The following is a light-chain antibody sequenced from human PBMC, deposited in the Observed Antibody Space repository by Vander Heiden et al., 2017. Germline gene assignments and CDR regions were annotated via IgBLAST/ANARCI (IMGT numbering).Light chain of an antibody. CDR1: SSNIGSNT. CDR3: EAWEDSLNGRVV. V-gene: IGLV1-44*01. CDR2: SNN. J-gene: IGLJ2*01. Sequence: QSVLPQPPSASGTQGPRGTIDRAGSSSNIGSNTVNWDQQRPGTATNLLMFSNNKRHSGVPDRVSGSKSGTSAAMAISGLQSEEEADYYCEAWEDSLNGRVVFGGGTKLTVL.